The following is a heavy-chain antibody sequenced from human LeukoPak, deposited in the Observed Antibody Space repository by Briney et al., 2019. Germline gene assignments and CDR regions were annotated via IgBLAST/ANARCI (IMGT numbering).Heavy chain of an antibody. D-gene: IGHD3-16*02. V-gene: IGHV4-4*07. CDR1: GGSISSYY. J-gene: IGHJ4*02. Sequence: KPSETLSLTCTVSGGSISSYYWSWIRQPAGKGLEWIGRIYTSGSTNYNPSLMSRVTMSVDTSKNQFSLKLSSVTAADTAVYYCARDIGRPTFGEVIATYFDYWGQGTLVTVSS. CDR2: IYTSGST. CDR3: ARDIGRPTFGEVIATYFDY.